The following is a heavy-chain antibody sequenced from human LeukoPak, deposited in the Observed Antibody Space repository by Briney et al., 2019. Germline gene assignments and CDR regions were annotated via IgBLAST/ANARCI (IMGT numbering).Heavy chain of an antibody. CDR1: GGSFSGYY. CDR3: ARERVATIYFDY. J-gene: IGHJ4*02. CDR2: INHSGSP. V-gene: IGHV4-34*01. D-gene: IGHD5-12*01. Sequence: SETLSLTCAVYGGSFSGYYWNWIRQPPGEGLEWIGEINHSGSPNYNPSLKSRVTISVETSKNQFSLKLSSVTAADTAVYYCARERVATIYFDYWGQGTLVTVSS.